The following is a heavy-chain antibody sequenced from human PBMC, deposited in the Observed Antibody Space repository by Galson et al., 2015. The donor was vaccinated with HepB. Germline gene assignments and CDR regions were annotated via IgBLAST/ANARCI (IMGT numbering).Heavy chain of an antibody. CDR2: IIPIFGTA. CDR3: ATSHSGYIADYYYYMDV. Sequence: SVKVSCKASGGTFSSYTISWVRQAPGQGLEWMGGIIPIFGTANYAQKFQGRVTITADESTSTAYMELSSLRSEDTAVYYCATSHSGYIADYYYYMDVWGKGTTVTVSS. CDR1: GGTFSSYT. V-gene: IGHV1-69*13. D-gene: IGHD3-22*01. J-gene: IGHJ6*03.